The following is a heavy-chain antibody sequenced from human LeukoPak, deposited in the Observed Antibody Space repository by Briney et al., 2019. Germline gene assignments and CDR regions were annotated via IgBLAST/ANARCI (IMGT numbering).Heavy chain of an antibody. V-gene: IGHV3-23*01. J-gene: IGHJ5*01. CDR1: GFTFSSHA. Sequence: GGSLRPSCAASGFTFSSHAMSWVRQAPGKGLEWVLAISGSGGATTYADSVKGRFTISRDNSKNTLYLQMNSLRAEDTAIYYCAKHGRSSGGPNNCFDSWGQGPLITVSS. D-gene: IGHD3-10*01. CDR2: ISGSGGAT. CDR3: AKHGRSSGGPNNCFDS.